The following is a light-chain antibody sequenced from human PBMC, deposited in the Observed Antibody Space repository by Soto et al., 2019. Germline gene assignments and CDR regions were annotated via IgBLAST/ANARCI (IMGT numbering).Light chain of an antibody. CDR1: QDINNY. Sequence: DIQMTQSPSSLSASVGDRVTITCRASQDINNYLAWYQQKPGKVPKFLIYAASTLRSGVPSRFSGSGSGTDFTLTISSLQPEDVATYYCQKYASAPWTFGQGTKVEIK. CDR3: QKYASAPWT. V-gene: IGKV1-27*01. J-gene: IGKJ1*01. CDR2: AAS.